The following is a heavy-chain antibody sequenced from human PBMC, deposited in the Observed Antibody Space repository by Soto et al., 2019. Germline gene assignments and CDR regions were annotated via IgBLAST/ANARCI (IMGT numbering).Heavy chain of an antibody. V-gene: IGHV4-61*01. J-gene: IGHJ6*02. CDR1: SGSVSSPSHY. CDR3: ATPRKNYYYYGMDV. Sequence: PSETLSLTCTVSSGSVSSPSHYWSWLRQPPGKGLEWIGYVYYSGTTYQNPSLQGRVAVSVDRSRNQFSLRLSSVTAADTAVYYCATPRKNYYYYGMDVWGQGTTVTVSS. CDR2: VYYSGTT.